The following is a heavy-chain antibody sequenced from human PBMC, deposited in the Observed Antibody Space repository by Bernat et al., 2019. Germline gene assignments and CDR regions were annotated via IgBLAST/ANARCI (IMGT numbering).Heavy chain of an antibody. CDR1: GFTFSSYA. CDR2: ISYDGSNK. CDR3: AGPPPGLHIVIGAFDI. J-gene: IGHJ3*02. D-gene: IGHD3-10*01. Sequence: QVQLVESGGGVVQPGRSLRLSCAASGFTFSSYAMHWVRQAPGKWLGWVAGISYDGSNKYYADSVKGRFTISRDNSKNTLYLQMNSLRAEDTAVYYCAGPPPGLHIVIGAFDIWGQGTMVTVSS. V-gene: IGHV3-30-3*01.